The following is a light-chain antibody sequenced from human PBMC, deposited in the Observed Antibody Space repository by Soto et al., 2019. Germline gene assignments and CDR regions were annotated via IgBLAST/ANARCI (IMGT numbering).Light chain of an antibody. CDR3: CSYASDSTYV. Sequence: QSALTQPASVSGSPGQSITISCTGTSSDVGNYNLVSWYQQHPGKAPKLMIYEGSRRPSGVSNRFSGSKSGNAASLTISGLQAEDEADYYCCSYASDSTYVFGSGTKLPS. J-gene: IGLJ1*01. CDR2: EGS. CDR1: SSDVGNYNL. V-gene: IGLV2-23*01.